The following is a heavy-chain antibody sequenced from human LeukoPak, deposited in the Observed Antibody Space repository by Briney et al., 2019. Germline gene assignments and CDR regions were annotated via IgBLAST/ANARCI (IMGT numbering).Heavy chain of an antibody. D-gene: IGHD4-17*01. Sequence: ETLSLTCTVSGGSISSYYWSWVRQAPGKGLEWVSVIYSGGSTYYADSVKGRFTISRDNSKNTLYLQMNSLRAEDTAVYYCARDYGDYAFDYWGQGTLVTVSS. J-gene: IGHJ4*02. V-gene: IGHV3-53*05. CDR3: ARDYGDYAFDY. CDR2: IYSGGST. CDR1: GGSISSYY.